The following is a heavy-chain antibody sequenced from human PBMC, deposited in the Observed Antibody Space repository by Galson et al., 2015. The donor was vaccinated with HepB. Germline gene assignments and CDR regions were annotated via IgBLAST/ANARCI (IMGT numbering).Heavy chain of an antibody. CDR3: AREGVGGDY. CDR2: ISGYNGDT. V-gene: IGHV1-18*04. D-gene: IGHD3-16*01. CDR1: GYTFTSYG. Sequence: SVKVSCKASGYTFTSYGVNWVRRARGQGLEWMGWISGYNGDTSYAQKLQGRITMTTETSTNTAYLDLRSLTSDDTAVYYCAREGVGGDYWGQGTLVTVSS. J-gene: IGHJ4*02.